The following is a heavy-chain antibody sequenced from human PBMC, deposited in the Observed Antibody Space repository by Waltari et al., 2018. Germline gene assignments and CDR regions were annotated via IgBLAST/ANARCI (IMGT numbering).Heavy chain of an antibody. V-gene: IGHV3-23*01. CDR2: ISGSGGST. J-gene: IGHJ6*02. CDR3: ARDRGYQQFDF. D-gene: IGHD3-9*01. Sequence: EVQLLESGGGLVQPGGSLRLSCAASGFTFSSYAMSWVRQAPGKGLEWVSAISGSGGSTYYADSVKGRFTISRDNSKNTLYLNLNSLRVEDSAVYYCARDRGYQQFDFWGQGTTVTVSS. CDR1: GFTFSSYA.